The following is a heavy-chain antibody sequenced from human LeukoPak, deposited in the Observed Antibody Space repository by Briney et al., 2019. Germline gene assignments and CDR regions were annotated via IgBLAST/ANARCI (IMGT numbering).Heavy chain of an antibody. J-gene: IGHJ4*02. V-gene: IGHV3-23*01. D-gene: IGHD3-22*01. CDR2: IGGGVVGST. CDR3: VKGSCYDRSGYNDY. CDR1: GFTFSNYV. Sequence: PGGSLRLSCAASGFTFSNYVMTWVSQAPGKGLEWVSAIGGGVVGSTFSTDSVKGRFTISRDSSKNTLYLQMNSLRAEDTAVYYCVKGSCYDRSGYNDYWGQGTLVTVSS.